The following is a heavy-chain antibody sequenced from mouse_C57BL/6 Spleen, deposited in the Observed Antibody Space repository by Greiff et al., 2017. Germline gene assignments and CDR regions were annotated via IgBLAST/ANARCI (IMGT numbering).Heavy chain of an antibody. D-gene: IGHD1-1*01. CDR3: ARYYYGSSYAMDY. J-gene: IGHJ4*01. CDR1: GYTFTSYW. Sequence: QVQLQQPGAELVKPGASVKMSCKASGYTFTSYWITWVKQRPGQGLEWIGDIYPGSGSTNYNEKFKSTATLTVDTSSSTAYMQLSSLTSEDSAVYYCARYYYGSSYAMDYWGQGTSVTVSS. V-gene: IGHV1-55*01. CDR2: IYPGSGST.